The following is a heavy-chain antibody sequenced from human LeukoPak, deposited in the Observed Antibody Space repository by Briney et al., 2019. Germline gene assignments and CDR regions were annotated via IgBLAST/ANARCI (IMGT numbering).Heavy chain of an antibody. J-gene: IGHJ5*02. D-gene: IGHD3-3*01. CDR1: GGSISSHY. CDR2: IYISGTT. Sequence: SETLSLTCTVSGGSISSHYWSWIRQPAGKGLEWIGRIYISGTTNYNPSLKGRVTMSLDTSKNQISLKLSSVTAADTAVYYCAREPYGFNWFDPWGQGTLVTVSS. V-gene: IGHV4-4*07. CDR3: AREPYGFNWFDP.